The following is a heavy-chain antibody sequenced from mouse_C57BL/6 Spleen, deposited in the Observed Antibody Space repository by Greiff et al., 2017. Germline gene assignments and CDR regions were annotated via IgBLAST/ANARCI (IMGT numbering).Heavy chain of an antibody. Sequence: QVQLQQSGAELARPGASVKMSCKASGYTFTSYTMHWVKQRPGQGLEWIGYINPSSGYTKSNQKFKDKATLTADKSSSTAYMQLSSLTSEDSAVYYCARQSVTGDLFDYWGQGTTLTVSS. CDR3: ARQSVTGDLFDY. D-gene: IGHD4-1*01. CDR2: INPSSGYT. J-gene: IGHJ2*01. V-gene: IGHV1-4*01. CDR1: GYTFTSYT.